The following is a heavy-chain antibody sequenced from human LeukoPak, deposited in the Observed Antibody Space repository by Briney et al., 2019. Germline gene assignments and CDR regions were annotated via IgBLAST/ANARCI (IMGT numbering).Heavy chain of an antibody. CDR1: GFTFSNAW. J-gene: IGHJ4*02. CDR2: ISSSGSYI. Sequence: PGGSLRLSCAASGFTFSNAWMNWVRQAPGKGLEWVSSISSSGSYIYYADSVKGRFTISRDNAKNSLYLQMNSLRAEDTAVYYCARQPYYYGSGRLYYFDYWGQGTLVTVSS. V-gene: IGHV3-21*01. CDR3: ARQPYYYGSGRLYYFDY. D-gene: IGHD3-10*01.